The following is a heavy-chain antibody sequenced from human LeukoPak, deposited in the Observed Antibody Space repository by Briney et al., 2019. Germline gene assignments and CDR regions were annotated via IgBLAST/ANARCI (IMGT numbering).Heavy chain of an antibody. CDR2: IYYSGST. CDR1: GGSISSSSYY. Sequence: SETLSLTCTVSGGSISSSSYYWGWIRQPPGKGLEWIGSIYYSGSTYYNPSLKSRVTISVDTSKNQFSLKLSSVTAADTAVYYCASLQAAAYFDYWGQGTLVTVSS. J-gene: IGHJ4*02. CDR3: ASLQAAAYFDY. V-gene: IGHV4-39*07. D-gene: IGHD6-13*01.